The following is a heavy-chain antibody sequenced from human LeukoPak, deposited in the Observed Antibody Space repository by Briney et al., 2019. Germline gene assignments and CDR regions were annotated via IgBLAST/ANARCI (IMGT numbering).Heavy chain of an antibody. CDR1: GYTLTGYY. J-gene: IGHJ6*02. D-gene: IGHD5-12*01. CDR2: IDPDSGGT. Sequence: ASVKVSCKASGYTLTGYYIHWVRPAPGQGLEWMGWIDPDSGGTNYAQKFQDWVTMTRDTSISTAYMELSRLRSDDTAVYYCARAIVATSPDDYYYYGMDVWGQGTTVTVSS. CDR3: ARAIVATSPDDYYYYGMDV. V-gene: IGHV1-2*04.